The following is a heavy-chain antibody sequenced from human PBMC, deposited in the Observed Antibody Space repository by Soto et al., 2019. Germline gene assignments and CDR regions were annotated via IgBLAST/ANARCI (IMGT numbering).Heavy chain of an antibody. CDR2: INAGNGNT. CDR3: ARPAYGDYEYFQH. V-gene: IGHV1-3*01. CDR1: GYTFTSYA. D-gene: IGHD4-17*01. Sequence: AASVKVSCKASGYTFTSYAMHWVRQAPGQRLEWMGWINAGNGNTKYSQKFQGRVTITRDTSASTAYMELSSLRSEDTAVYYCARPAYGDYEYFQHWGQGTLVTVSS. J-gene: IGHJ1*01.